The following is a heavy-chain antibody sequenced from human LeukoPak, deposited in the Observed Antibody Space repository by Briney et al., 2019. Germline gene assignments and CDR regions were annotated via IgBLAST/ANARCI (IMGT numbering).Heavy chain of an antibody. CDR1: GFTFSSYG. D-gene: IGHD2-2*01. CDR3: AKESGYCSSTSCYAHLFDY. Sequence: GRSLRLSCAASGFTFSSYGMHWVRQAPGKGLEWVAFISYDGSNKYYADSVKGRFTISRDNSKNTLYLQMNSLRAEDTAVYYCAKESGYCSSTSCYAHLFDYWGQGTLVTVSS. V-gene: IGHV3-30*18. CDR2: ISYDGSNK. J-gene: IGHJ4*02.